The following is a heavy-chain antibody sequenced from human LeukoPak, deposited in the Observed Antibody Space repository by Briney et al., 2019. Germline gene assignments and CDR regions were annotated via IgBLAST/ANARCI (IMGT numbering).Heavy chain of an antibody. CDR1: GGSFSGYY. CDR3: ARAARGVVRGVIQDY. V-gene: IGHV4-34*01. CDR2: INHSGST. D-gene: IGHD3-10*01. Sequence: KPSETLSLTCAVYGGSFSGYYWSWIRQPPGKGLEWIGEINHSGSTNYNPSLKSRVTISVDTSKNQFSLKLSSVTAADTAVYYCARAARGVVRGVIQDYWGQGTLVTVSS. J-gene: IGHJ4*02.